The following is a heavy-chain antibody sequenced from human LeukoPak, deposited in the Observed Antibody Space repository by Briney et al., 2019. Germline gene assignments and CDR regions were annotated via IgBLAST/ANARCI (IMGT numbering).Heavy chain of an antibody. D-gene: IGHD1-26*01. Sequence: PGGSLRLSCSASGFTFSRYAMHWVRQAPGKGLEYVSAISSNGGSTYYADSVKGRFTISRDNSKNTLYLEMSSLRAEDTAVYYCVKEGIVGASGWYFDLWGRGTLVTVSS. J-gene: IGHJ2*01. CDR2: ISSNGGST. CDR3: VKEGIVGASGWYFDL. CDR1: GFTFSRYA. V-gene: IGHV3-64D*06.